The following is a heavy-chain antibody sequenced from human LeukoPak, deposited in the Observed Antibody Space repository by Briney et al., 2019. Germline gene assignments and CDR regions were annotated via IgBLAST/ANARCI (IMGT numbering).Heavy chain of an antibody. CDR1: GGSISRYY. CDR2: IYSSGST. CDR3: ARHRPWSEALAGEMKGYYYYMDV. V-gene: IGHV4-4*07. D-gene: IGHD6-19*01. J-gene: IGHJ6*03. Sequence: SETLSLTCTVSGGSISRYYWSWIRQPAGKGLERIGRIYSSGSTNYNPSLRSRVTMSVDNSINQFSLKLSSVTAADTAVYYCARHRPWSEALAGEMKGYYYYMDVWGKGTTVTVSS.